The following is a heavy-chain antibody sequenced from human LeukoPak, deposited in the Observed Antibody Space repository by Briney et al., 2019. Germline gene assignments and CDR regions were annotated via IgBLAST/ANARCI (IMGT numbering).Heavy chain of an antibody. J-gene: IGHJ4*02. CDR1: GFTFSSYS. CDR2: ISSSSSYI. Sequence: KSGGSLRLSCAASGFTFSSYSMNWVRQAPGKGLEWVSSISSSSSYIYYADSVKGRFTISRDNAKNSLYLQMNSLRAEDTAVYYCAKDHYDILTGYYYYFDYWGQGTLVTVSS. V-gene: IGHV3-21*01. D-gene: IGHD3-9*01. CDR3: AKDHYDILTGYYYYFDY.